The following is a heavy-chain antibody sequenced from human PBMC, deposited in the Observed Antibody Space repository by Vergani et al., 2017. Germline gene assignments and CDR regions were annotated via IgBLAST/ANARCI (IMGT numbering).Heavy chain of an antibody. CDR3: AKDPVXTRISIIAVAGTENWFDP. V-gene: IGHV3-23*01. J-gene: IGHJ5*02. CDR2: ISGSGGST. D-gene: IGHD6-19*01. Sequence: EVQLLESGGGLVQPGGSLRLSCAASGFTFSSYAMSWVRQAPGKGLEWVSAISGSGGSTYYADSVKGRFTISRDNSKNTLYLQMNSLRAEDTAVYYCAKDPVXTRISIIAVAGTENWFDPWGQGTLVTVSS. CDR1: GFTFSSYA.